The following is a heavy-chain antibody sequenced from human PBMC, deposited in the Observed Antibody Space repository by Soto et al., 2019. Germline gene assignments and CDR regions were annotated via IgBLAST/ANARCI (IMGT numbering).Heavy chain of an antibody. D-gene: IGHD6-19*01. Sequence: QVQLVQSGAEVKKPGASVKVSCKASGYTFTSYAMHWVRQAPGQRLEWMGWINAGNGNTKYSQKFQGRVTITRDTSASTAYIELSSLISEDTAVYYCARVSGCYYFDYWGQGTLVTVSS. V-gene: IGHV1-3*01. J-gene: IGHJ4*02. CDR1: GYTFTSYA. CDR3: ARVSGCYYFDY. CDR2: INAGNGNT.